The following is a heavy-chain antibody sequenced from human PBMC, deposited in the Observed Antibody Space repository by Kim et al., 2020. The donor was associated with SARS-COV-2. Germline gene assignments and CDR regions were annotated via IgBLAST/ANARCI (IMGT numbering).Heavy chain of an antibody. Sequence: TYYNPSLRSRVTITVDTSKNQFTRKLSSVTAADTAVYYCARHPLDGERDYWGQGTLVTVSS. CDR3: ARHPLDGERDY. V-gene: IGHV4-39*01. D-gene: IGHD4-17*01. CDR2: T. J-gene: IGHJ4*02.